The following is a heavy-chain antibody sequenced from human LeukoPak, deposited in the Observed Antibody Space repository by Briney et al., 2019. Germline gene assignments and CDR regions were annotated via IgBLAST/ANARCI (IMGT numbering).Heavy chain of an antibody. V-gene: IGHV4-34*01. CDR1: GGSFSGYY. J-gene: IGHJ4*02. D-gene: IGHD3-3*01. CDR2: INHSGST. CDR3: AKIRFLEWLLSPGGYFDY. Sequence: PSETLSLTCAVYGGSFSGYYWSWIRQPPGKGLEWIGEINHSGSTNYNPSLKSRVTISVDTSKNQFSLKLSSVTAADTAVYYCAKIRFLEWLLSPGGYFDYWGQGTLVTVSS.